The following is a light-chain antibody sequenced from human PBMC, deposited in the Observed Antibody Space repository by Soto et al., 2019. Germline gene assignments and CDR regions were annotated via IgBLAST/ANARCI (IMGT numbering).Light chain of an antibody. CDR2: DTS. Sequence: EIVMTPSPATLSFAPGEIATLSCRASHRVSSYLAWYQQKPGLEPRIILYDTSFRATGIPARFSGSGSGTDFTLTISRLEPEDFAVYYRKQRSNSINCGQGTRREIK. CDR3: KQRSNSIN. V-gene: IGKV3-11*01. J-gene: IGKJ5*01. CDR1: HRVSSY.